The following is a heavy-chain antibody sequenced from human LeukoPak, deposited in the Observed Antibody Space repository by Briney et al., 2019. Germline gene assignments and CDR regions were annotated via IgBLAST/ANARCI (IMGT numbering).Heavy chain of an antibody. D-gene: IGHD6-13*01. V-gene: IGHV4-4*02. J-gene: IGHJ6*03. CDR2: IYHSGST. Sequence: SETLSLTCAVSGGSIGSSNWWSWVRQPPGKGLEWIGEIYHSGSTNYNPSLKSRVTISVDTSKNQFSLKLSSVTAADTAVYYCARTTEAHSWRTRYYDYYMDVWGKGTTVTVSS. CDR1: GGSIGSSNW. CDR3: ARTTEAHSWRTRYYDYYMDV.